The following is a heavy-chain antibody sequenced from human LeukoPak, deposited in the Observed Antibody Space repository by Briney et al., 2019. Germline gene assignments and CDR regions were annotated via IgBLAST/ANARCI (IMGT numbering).Heavy chain of an antibody. CDR3: ARGSSAGASLRHDY. CDR2: IKQDGSEE. V-gene: IGHV3-7*01. Sequence: PGGSLRLSCAASGFTFSSYWMSWVRQAPGKGLEWVANIKQDGSEENFVDSVKGRFTISRDNAKKSLSLQMNSLRAEDTAVYYCARGSSAGASLRHDYWGQGTLVTVSS. J-gene: IGHJ4*02. CDR1: GFTFSSYW. D-gene: IGHD1-26*01.